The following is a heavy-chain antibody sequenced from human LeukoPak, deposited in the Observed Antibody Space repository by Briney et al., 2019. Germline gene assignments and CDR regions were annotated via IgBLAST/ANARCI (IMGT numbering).Heavy chain of an antibody. CDR1: GGSISSGGYY. D-gene: IGHD3-10*01. J-gene: IGHJ4*02. V-gene: IGHV4-31*03. CDR3: ARYYDGSGSYFDY. Sequence: SETLSLTCTVSGGSISSGGYYWSWIRQHPGKGLEWIGYIYYSGSTYYNPSLKSRVTISVDTSKNQFSLKLSSVTAADTAVYYCARYYDGSGSYFDYWGQGTLVTVSP. CDR2: IYYSGST.